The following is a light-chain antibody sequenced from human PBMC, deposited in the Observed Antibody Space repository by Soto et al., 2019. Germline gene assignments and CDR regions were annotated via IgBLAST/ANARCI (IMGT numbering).Light chain of an antibody. V-gene: IGKV1-9*01. CDR2: GAS. Sequence: DIQLTQSPSFLSASVGGRVTITCRASQAISSHLAWYQQKPGKAPNLLIYGASTLQSGVPSRFRGSGSGTDFTLTINSLQPEDFATYYCQQAKSFPLTFGGGTEVENK. J-gene: IGKJ4*01. CDR3: QQAKSFPLT. CDR1: QAISSH.